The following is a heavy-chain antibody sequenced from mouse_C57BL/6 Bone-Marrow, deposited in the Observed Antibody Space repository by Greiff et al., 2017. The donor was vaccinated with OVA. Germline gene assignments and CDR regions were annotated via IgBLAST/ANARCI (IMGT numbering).Heavy chain of an antibody. J-gene: IGHJ3*01. V-gene: IGHV5-12*01. Sequence: DVKLVESGGGLVQPGGSLKLSYAASGFTFSDYYIYWVRQTPEKRLEWVAYISDGGGSTNYPDTVKGRFTISRDNAKNTLYLQMSRLKSEDTAMYYCARHNYGAAYWGQGTLVTVSA. CDR1: GFTFSDYY. CDR3: ARHNYGAAY. CDR2: ISDGGGST. D-gene: IGHD1-1*01.